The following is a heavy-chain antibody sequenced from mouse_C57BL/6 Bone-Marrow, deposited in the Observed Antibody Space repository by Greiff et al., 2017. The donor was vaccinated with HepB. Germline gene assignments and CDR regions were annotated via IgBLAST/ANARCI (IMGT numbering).Heavy chain of an antibody. J-gene: IGHJ3*01. D-gene: IGHD1-1*01. Sequence: EVKLQQSGPELVKPGASVKISCKASGYTFTDYYMNWVKQSNGKSLEWIGDINPNNGGTSYNQKFKGKATLTVDKSSSTAYMELRSLTSEDSAVYYCAREDYYGSSAWFAYWGQGTLVTVSA. CDR1: GYTFTDYY. CDR3: AREDYYGSSAWFAY. V-gene: IGHV1-26*01. CDR2: INPNNGGT.